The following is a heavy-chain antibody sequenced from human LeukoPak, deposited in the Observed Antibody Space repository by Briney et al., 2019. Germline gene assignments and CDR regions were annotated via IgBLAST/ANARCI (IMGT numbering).Heavy chain of an antibody. D-gene: IGHD3-10*01. V-gene: IGHV4-59*08. Sequence: SETLSLTCIVSGASISSYYWSWIRQPPGKGLEWIGYIYYSGRTNYNPSLTSRLTTPVAASTNHFSLKLSAVTAADAALYYCASHGPYPSGTYSFDYWGPGAQVTVSS. CDR1: GASISSYY. J-gene: IGHJ4*02. CDR3: ASHGPYPSGTYSFDY. CDR2: IYYSGRT.